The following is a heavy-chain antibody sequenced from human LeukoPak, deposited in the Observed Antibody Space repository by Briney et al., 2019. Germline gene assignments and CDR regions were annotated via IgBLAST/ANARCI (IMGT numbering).Heavy chain of an antibody. V-gene: IGHV4-59*01. CDR2: IYYTGTT. J-gene: IGHJ4*02. CDR1: GGSISSYY. Sequence: SETLSLTCTVSGGSISSYYWSWIRQPPGEGLEWIGYIYYTGTTNYNPSLKSRVTISVDTSKNQFSLKLSSVTAADTAVYYCARGGWRLDYWGQGTLVTVSS. CDR3: ARGGWRLDY. D-gene: IGHD2-15*01.